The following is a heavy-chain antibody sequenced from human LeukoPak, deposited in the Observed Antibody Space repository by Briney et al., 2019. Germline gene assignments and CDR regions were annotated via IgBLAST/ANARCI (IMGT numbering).Heavy chain of an antibody. D-gene: IGHD6-13*01. CDR2: IKQDGSEK. V-gene: IGHV3-7*01. CDR3: ARSSSWYLYYYYGMDV. CDR1: GFTFSSYW. Sequence: GGSLRLSCAASGFTFSSYWMSWVRQAPGKGLEWVANIKQDGSEKYYVDPVKGRFTISRDNAKNSLYLQMNSLRAEDTAVYYCARSSSWYLYYYYGMDVWGQGTTVTVSS. J-gene: IGHJ6*02.